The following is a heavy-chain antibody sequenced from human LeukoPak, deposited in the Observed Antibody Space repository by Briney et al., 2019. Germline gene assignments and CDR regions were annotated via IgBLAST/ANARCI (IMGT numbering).Heavy chain of an antibody. J-gene: IGHJ5*02. V-gene: IGHV4-31*03. CDR2: IYYSGST. Sequence: SETLSLTCTVSGGSISSGGYYWSWIRQHPGKGLEWIGYIYYSGSTYNNPSLKSRVTISVDTSKNQFSLKLSSVTAADTAVYYCARENFSNYYDSSGYYPWGQGTLVTVSS. CDR1: GGSISSGGYY. D-gene: IGHD3-22*01. CDR3: ARENFSNYYDSSGYYP.